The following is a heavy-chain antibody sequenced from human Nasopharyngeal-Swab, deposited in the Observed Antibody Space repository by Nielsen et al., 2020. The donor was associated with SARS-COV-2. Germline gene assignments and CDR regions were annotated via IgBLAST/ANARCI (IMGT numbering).Heavy chain of an antibody. V-gene: IGHV3-7*03. D-gene: IGHD5-24*01. CDR3: ARDKGDGYNSDYYYMDV. J-gene: IGHJ6*03. CDR2: IKQDGSEK. Sequence: GESLKISCAASGFTFSSYSMNWVRQAPGKGLEWVANIKQDGSEKYYVDSLKGRFTISRDNAKNSLYLQMNSLRAEDTAVYYCARDKGDGYNSDYYYMDVWGKGTTVTVSS. CDR1: GFTFSSYS.